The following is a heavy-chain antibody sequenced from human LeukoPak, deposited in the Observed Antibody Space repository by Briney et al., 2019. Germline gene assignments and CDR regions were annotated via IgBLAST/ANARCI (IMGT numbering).Heavy chain of an antibody. CDR3: AKDYRYSSGWYSYYYYGMDV. CDR2: ISGSGGST. CDR1: GFTFSSYA. J-gene: IGHJ6*02. V-gene: IGHV3-23*01. Sequence: PGGSLRLSCAASGFTFSSYAMSWVRQSPGKGLEWVSAISGSGGSTYYADSVKGRFTISRDNSKNTLYLQMNSLRAEDTAVYYCAKDYRYSSGWYSYYYYGMDVWGQGTTVTVSS. D-gene: IGHD6-19*01.